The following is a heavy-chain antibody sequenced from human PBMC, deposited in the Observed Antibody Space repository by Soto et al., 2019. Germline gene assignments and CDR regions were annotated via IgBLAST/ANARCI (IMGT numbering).Heavy chain of an antibody. J-gene: IGHJ6*02. CDR2: IIAISDTT. V-gene: IGHV1-69*01. CDR1: GGTFSSYA. CDR3: ARAQGSSTSLEIYYYYYYGMDV. D-gene: IGHD2-2*01. Sequence: QVQLVQSGAEVKKPGSSVKISCKSSGGTFSSYAISWVRQAPGQGLEWMGGIIAISDTTNYAHKFQGRVTTTADESTSTAYMELGSLRSEDTAVYYCARAQGSSTSLEIYYYYYYGMDVWGQGTTVTVSS.